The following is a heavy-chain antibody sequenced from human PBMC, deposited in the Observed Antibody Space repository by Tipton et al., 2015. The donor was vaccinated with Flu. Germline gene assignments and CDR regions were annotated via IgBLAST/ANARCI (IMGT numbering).Heavy chain of an antibody. Sequence: TLSLTCSVSGGSISTTNSYWGWIRQPPGKGLEWIGSIDYSGSTFNNPSLNSRATISVDTSKNQFSLKLSSVTAADTAVYYCARGESRSYIAARLGFDYWGQGTLVTVSS. CDR1: GGSISTTNSY. V-gene: IGHV4-39*07. D-gene: IGHD6-6*01. J-gene: IGHJ4*02. CDR2: IDYSGST. CDR3: ARGESRSYIAARLGFDY.